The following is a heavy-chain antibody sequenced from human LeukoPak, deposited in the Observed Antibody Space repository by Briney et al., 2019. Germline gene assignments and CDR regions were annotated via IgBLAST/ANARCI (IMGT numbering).Heavy chain of an antibody. D-gene: IGHD6-19*01. Sequence: GASVKVSCKASGGTFSSYAISWVRQAPGQGLEWMGGIIPIFGTANYAQKFQGRVTITADESTSTAYMELSSLRSEDTAVYYCARDGREGWSDAFDIWGQGTMVTVSS. V-gene: IGHV1-69*01. CDR3: ARDGREGWSDAFDI. J-gene: IGHJ3*02. CDR1: GGTFSSYA. CDR2: IIPIFGTA.